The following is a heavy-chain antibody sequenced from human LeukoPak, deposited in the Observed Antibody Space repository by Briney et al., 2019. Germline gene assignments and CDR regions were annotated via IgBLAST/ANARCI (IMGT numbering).Heavy chain of an antibody. Sequence: GASVKVSCKASGYTFTSYDINWVRQATGQGLEWMGWMNPNSGNTGYAQKFQGRVTMTRNTSISTAYMKLGSLRSEDTAVYYCARSGSTLISWFDPWGQGTLVTVSS. CDR3: ARSGSTLISWFDP. J-gene: IGHJ5*02. CDR1: GYTFTSYD. V-gene: IGHV1-8*01. D-gene: IGHD2-2*01. CDR2: MNPNSGNT.